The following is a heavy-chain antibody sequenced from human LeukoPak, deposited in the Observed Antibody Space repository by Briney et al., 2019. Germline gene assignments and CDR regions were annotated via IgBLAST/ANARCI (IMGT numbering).Heavy chain of an antibody. CDR1: GGTFSSYA. CDR3: ARDSGRGSSSRGYYFDY. V-gene: IGHV1-69*05. CDR2: IIPIFGTA. Sequence: APVKVSCKASGGTFSSYAISWVRQAPGQGLEWMGGIIPIFGTANYAQKFQGRVTITTDESTSTAYMGLSSLRSEDTAVYYCARDSGRGSSSRGYYFDYWGQGTLVTVSS. D-gene: IGHD6-6*01. J-gene: IGHJ4*02.